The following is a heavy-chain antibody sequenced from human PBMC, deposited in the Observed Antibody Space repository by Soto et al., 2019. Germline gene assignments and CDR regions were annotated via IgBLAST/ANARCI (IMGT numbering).Heavy chain of an antibody. CDR2: ISSDVNYK. Sequence: QVQLVESGGGVVQPGRSLRLSCAASGFTFSSYALHWVRQAPGKGLDWVAAISSDVNYKYYADSVKGRFTISRDNSKNTLYLQMNSLRAEDTAVYYCARQKKRGVCLFDFWGQGTLVTVSS. V-gene: IGHV3-30-3*01. J-gene: IGHJ4*02. D-gene: IGHD1-26*01. CDR1: GFTFSSYA. CDR3: ARQKKRGVCLFDF.